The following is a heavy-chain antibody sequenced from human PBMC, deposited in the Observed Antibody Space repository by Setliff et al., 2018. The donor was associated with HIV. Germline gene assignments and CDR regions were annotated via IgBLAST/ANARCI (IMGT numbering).Heavy chain of an antibody. CDR2: LSHVGGT. J-gene: IGHJ4*02. CDR3: ARQLTTLDYFDY. CDR1: GYFISSGYY. V-gene: IGHV4-38-2*01. Sequence: SQTLSLTCAVSGYFISSGYYWGWIRQPPGKGLEWIGSLSHVGGTYYNPSLKSRVTISIDTSMNQFSLRLTSVTAADTAVYYCARQLTTLDYFDYWGQGTLVTVSS. D-gene: IGHD4-17*01.